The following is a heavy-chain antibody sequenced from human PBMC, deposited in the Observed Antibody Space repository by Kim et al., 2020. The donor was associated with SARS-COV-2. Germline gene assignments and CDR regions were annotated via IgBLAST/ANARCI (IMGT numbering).Heavy chain of an antibody. CDR3: ARSPGSSGPDY. Sequence: TRYSPSFQGQVTSSADKSISTAYLQWSSLKASDTAMYYCARSPGSSGPDYWGQGTLVTVSS. CDR2: T. D-gene: IGHD3-22*01. J-gene: IGHJ4*02. V-gene: IGHV5-51*01.